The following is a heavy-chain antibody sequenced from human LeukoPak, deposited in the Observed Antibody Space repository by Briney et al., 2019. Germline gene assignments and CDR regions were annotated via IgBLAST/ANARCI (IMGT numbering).Heavy chain of an antibody. CDR1: TDSITSNW. V-gene: IGHV4-4*02. J-gene: IGHJ4*02. Sequence: PSETLSLTCAVSTDSITSNWWSWVREPPGKGLEWIGEVHKSGSTNYYPSLQSRVTISIDKSKNQIALELTSVTAADTAVYYCAKEIVGAPTPGAYWGQGILVTVSS. CDR3: AKEIVGAPTPGAY. CDR2: VHKSGST. D-gene: IGHD1-26*01.